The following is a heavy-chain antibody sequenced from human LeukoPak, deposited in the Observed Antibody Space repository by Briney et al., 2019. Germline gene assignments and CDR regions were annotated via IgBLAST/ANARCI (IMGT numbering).Heavy chain of an antibody. CDR2: ISSSGSHT. V-gene: IGHV3-11*03. Sequence: GGSLRLSCVASGFSFSDYYMSWIRQAPGKGLEWVSYISSSGSHTNYADSVTGRFTISRNNAKKSLHLQMNSLRAEDTAVYYCARHPDGSLSLDYWGQGTLVTVSS. J-gene: IGHJ4*02. D-gene: IGHD1-26*01. CDR3: ARHPDGSLSLDY. CDR1: GFSFSDYY.